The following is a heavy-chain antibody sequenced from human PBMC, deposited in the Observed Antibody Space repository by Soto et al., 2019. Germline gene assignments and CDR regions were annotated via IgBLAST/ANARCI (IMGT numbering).Heavy chain of an antibody. D-gene: IGHD3-10*01. V-gene: IGHV3-23*01. CDR1: GFTFSSYA. CDR2: ISGSGGST. CDR3: AKDHYGSGSYSGPYYFDY. Sequence: GGSLRLSCAASGFTFSSYAMSWVRQAPGKGLEWVSAISGSGGSTYYADSVKGRFTISRDNSKNTLYLQMNSLRAEDTAVYYCAKDHYGSGSYSGPYYFDYWGQGTLVTVSS. J-gene: IGHJ4*02.